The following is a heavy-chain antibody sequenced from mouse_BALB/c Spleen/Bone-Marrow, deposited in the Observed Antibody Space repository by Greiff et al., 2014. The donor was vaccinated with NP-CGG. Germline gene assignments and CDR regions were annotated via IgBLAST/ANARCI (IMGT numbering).Heavy chain of an antibody. CDR2: ILAGGST. D-gene: IGHD2-14*01. CDR3: ARERDRYDDPFDD. Sequence: VKLMESGPGLVAPSQSLSLTCTVSGFSFTSYGVHWVRQPPGKGLEWLGVILAGGSTNYYSALMSRLSISKDNSKSQVFLNMNSLQTEDTAMYYCARERDRYDDPFDDWGQGTTLTVSS. V-gene: IGHV2-9*02. J-gene: IGHJ2*01. CDR1: GFSFTSYG.